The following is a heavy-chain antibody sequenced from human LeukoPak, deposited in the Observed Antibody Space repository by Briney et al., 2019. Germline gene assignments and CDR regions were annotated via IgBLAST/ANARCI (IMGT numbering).Heavy chain of an antibody. CDR1: GGSISSGGYS. Sequence: SQTLSLTCAVSGGSISSGGYSWSWIRQPPGKGLEWIGYIYHSGSTYYNPSLKSRVTISVDRSKNQFSLKLSSVTAADTAVYYCARASHYSDAFDIWGQRTMVTVSS. V-gene: IGHV4-30-2*01. J-gene: IGHJ3*02. CDR3: ARASHYSDAFDI. CDR2: IYHSGST. D-gene: IGHD4-4*01.